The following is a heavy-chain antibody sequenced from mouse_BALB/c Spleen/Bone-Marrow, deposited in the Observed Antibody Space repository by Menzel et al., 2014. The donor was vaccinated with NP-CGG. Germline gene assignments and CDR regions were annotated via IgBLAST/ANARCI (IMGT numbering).Heavy chain of an antibody. J-gene: IGHJ3*01. V-gene: IGHV1-9*01. D-gene: IGHD3-2*01. Sequence: LVESGAELMKPGASVKISCKATGYTFSSYWIEWVKQRPGHGLEWIGEILPGSDSTNYNENFKGKATFTADTSSNTAYMQLNSLTSEDSAVYFCARDSSDYLAWFAYWGQGTLVTVSA. CDR1: GYTFSSYW. CDR3: ARDSSDYLAWFAY. CDR2: ILPGSDST.